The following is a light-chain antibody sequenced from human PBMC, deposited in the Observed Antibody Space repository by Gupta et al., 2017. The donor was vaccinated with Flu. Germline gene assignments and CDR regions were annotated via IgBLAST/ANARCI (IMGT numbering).Light chain of an antibody. V-gene: IGLV1-40*01. Sequence: SVTISCTGGSSNIGAGYDVHWYQQRPGKAHSLLIYSNINRPSGVPDRFSGSKSGTSASLAITGLQAEDEGDYFCQSYDDSLRGMFGGGTKLTVL. CDR1: SSNIGAGYD. CDR3: QSYDDSLRGM. CDR2: SNI. J-gene: IGLJ3*02.